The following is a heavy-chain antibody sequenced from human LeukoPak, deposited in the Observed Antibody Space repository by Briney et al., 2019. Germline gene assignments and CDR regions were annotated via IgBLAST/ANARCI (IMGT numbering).Heavy chain of an antibody. Sequence: GASVTLSFKASVYTFSGSYMHWVRQAPGQGLEWMGWINPTSGVTKYAEKFQGRVTMTRDTSINTAYMEMSGLRSDDTAVYYCARDMYSGTYGHWGQGTLVTVSP. D-gene: IGHD1-26*01. CDR1: VYTFSGSY. CDR2: INPTSGVT. CDR3: ARDMYSGTYGH. V-gene: IGHV1-2*02. J-gene: IGHJ4*02.